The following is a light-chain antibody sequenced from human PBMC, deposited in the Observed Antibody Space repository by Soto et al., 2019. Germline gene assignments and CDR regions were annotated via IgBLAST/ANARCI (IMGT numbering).Light chain of an antibody. CDR3: QQYVTSSPRT. V-gene: IGKV3-20*01. CDR1: HTISSSY. Sequence: EIVVTQSPATLSVSPGERATLSCRASHTISSSYLAWYQQKPGQAPRLLMYGISRRATGIPDRFSGSGSGTDFTLTITRLEPEDFAVCYCQQYVTSSPRTFGQGTKVDIK. CDR2: GIS. J-gene: IGKJ1*01.